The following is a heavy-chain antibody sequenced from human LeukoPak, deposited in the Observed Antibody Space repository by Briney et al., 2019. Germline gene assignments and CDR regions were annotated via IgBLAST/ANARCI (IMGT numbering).Heavy chain of an antibody. Sequence: SETLSLTXIVSGGPISSYYWSWIRQTPGKGLEWIGDIFYRGTTNYNPSLKSRVTMSVDTTNNQFSLKLSSVTAADTAIYYCARTGDGYNYYNYYYMDVWGKGTTVTVSS. CDR3: ARTGDGYNYYNYYYMDV. J-gene: IGHJ6*03. D-gene: IGHD5-24*01. CDR2: IFYRGTT. CDR1: GGPISSYY. V-gene: IGHV4-59*01.